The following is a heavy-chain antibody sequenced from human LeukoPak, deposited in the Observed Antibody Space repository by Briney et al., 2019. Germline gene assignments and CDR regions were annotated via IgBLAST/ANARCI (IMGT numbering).Heavy chain of an antibody. Sequence: PGGSLRLSCAASGFTFSSYSMNSVRQAPGKGLEWVSYISSSISTIYYADSLNGRFTITRDNAKNTLYLQMNSLRDEDTAVYYCARDVGWERLEYNCFDPWGQGKLVTVSS. V-gene: IGHV3-48*02. D-gene: IGHD1-26*01. CDR1: GFTFSSYS. CDR2: ISSSISTI. CDR3: ARDVGWERLEYNCFDP. J-gene: IGHJ5*02.